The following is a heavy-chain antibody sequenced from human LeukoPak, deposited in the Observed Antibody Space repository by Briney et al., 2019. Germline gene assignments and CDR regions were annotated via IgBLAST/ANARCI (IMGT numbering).Heavy chain of an antibody. D-gene: IGHD3-10*01. CDR2: INPSGGST. V-gene: IGHV1-46*01. J-gene: IGHJ4*02. CDR1: GYTFVSYY. CDR3: ARRFGITLVREYYLDY. Sequence: ASVKVSCKASGYTFVSYYMYWVRQAPGQGREGMGIINPSGGSTNYAQKFQGRGTMTRDTSTRTVYMELSRMTSEDTAVYYCARRFGITLVREYYLDYWGQGTLVTVPS.